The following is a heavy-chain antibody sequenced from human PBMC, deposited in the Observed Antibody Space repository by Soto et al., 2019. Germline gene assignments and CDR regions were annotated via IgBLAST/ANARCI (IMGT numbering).Heavy chain of an antibody. Sequence: PGGSLRLSCAASGFTFDDYAMHWVRQAPGKGLEWVSGISWNSGSIGYADSVKGRFTISRDNAKNSLYLQMNSLRAEDTALYYCAKVLGSSWYYFDYWGQGTLVTVSS. CDR1: GFTFDDYA. V-gene: IGHV3-9*01. D-gene: IGHD6-13*01. CDR2: ISWNSGSI. CDR3: AKVLGSSWYYFDY. J-gene: IGHJ4*02.